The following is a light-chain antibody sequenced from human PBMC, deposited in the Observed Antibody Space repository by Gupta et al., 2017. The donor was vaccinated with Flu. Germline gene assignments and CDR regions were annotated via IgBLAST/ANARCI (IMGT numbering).Light chain of an antibody. V-gene: IGKV3-15*01. J-gene: IGKJ3*01. CDR1: QSVSTN. Sequence: EIVMTQSPATLSVSPGERATLSCRASQSVSTNLAWYQQKPGQSPRLLIYGAYTRATGIPVRFSGSGSGTEFTLTISSLQSEDFAVYFCHQYDNWPPGFGPGTKVEIK. CDR2: GAY. CDR3: HQYDNWPPG.